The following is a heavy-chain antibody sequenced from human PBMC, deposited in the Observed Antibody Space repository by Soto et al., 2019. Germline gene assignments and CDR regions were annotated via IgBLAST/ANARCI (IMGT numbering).Heavy chain of an antibody. D-gene: IGHD3-16*01. V-gene: IGHV3-43*01. CDR3: AKDGSQKDDDGNSLGS. CDR2: ISWDGGTT. CDR1: GFTFEDYT. Sequence: EVQLVESGGDVVQPGGSLRLSCAASGFTFEDYTIHWVRQAPGKALEWVSLISWDGGTTYYTHSVKGRFIISRDNSKHSLYLQMNSLRPEDTALYYCAKDGSQKDDDGNSLGSWGQGTLVTVSP. J-gene: IGHJ5*01.